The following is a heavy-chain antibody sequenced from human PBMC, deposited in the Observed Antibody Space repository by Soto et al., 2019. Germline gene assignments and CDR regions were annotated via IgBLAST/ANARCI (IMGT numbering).Heavy chain of an antibody. CDR1: GDSISTVDYF. CDR3: ARGRYCLTGRCFPNWFDS. Sequence: SETLSLTCSASGDSISTVDYFWAWIRQPPGQALEYIGYIYKSTTTYYNPSFESRVAISLDTSKSQFSLTVTSVTAADTAVYFCARGRYCLTGRCFPNWFDSWGQGTLVTVSS. J-gene: IGHJ5*01. V-gene: IGHV4-30-4*01. CDR2: IYKSTTT. D-gene: IGHD2-15*01.